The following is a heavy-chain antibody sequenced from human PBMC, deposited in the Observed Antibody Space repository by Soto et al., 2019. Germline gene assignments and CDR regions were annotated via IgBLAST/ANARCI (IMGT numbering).Heavy chain of an antibody. V-gene: IGHV3-30*03. CDR3: ASAQSISGNKDHNFAF. D-gene: IGHD2-21*01. J-gene: IGHJ2*01. CDR1: GFTFNTYD. Sequence: PGGSLRLSCAASGFTFNTYDMHWVRQAPGKGLEWVAMISFDSRDQYYADSFKGRFTISRDNSENTVYLQMNSLRVDDTGVFFWASAQSISGNKDHNFAFWGRGSLFTASS. CDR2: ISFDSRDQ.